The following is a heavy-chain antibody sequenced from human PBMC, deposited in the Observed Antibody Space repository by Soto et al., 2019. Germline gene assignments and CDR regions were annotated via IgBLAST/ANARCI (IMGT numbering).Heavy chain of an antibody. Sequence: QVQLVQSGAEVKKPGSSVKVSCKASGGTFSSYAISWVRQAPGQGLEWMGGIISIFGTANYAQKFQGRVTITADESTSTAYMELSSLRSEDTAVYYCARGPPRDCSSTSCYVGGTTWGQGTLVTVSS. CDR3: ARGPPRDCSSTSCYVGGTT. D-gene: IGHD2-2*01. J-gene: IGHJ5*02. V-gene: IGHV1-69*01. CDR2: IISIFGTA. CDR1: GGTFSSYA.